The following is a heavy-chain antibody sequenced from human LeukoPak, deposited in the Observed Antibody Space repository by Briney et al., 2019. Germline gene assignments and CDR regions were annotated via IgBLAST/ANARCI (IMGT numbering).Heavy chain of an antibody. CDR2: IIPILGIA. CDR3: ARDLSSSGYEDDAFDI. J-gene: IGHJ3*02. CDR1: GGTFSSYA. Sequence: SVKVSCKASGGTFSSYAISWVRQAPGEGLEWMGRIIPILGIANYAQKFQGRVTITADKSTSTAYMELSSLRSEDTAVYYCARDLSSSGYEDDAFDIWGQGTMVTVSS. V-gene: IGHV1-69*04. D-gene: IGHD3-22*01.